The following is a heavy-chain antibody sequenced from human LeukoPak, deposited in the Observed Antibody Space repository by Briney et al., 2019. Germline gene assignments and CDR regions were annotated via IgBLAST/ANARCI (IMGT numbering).Heavy chain of an antibody. CDR2: ISGSGGST. CDR1: GFTFSSYA. Sequence: GGSLRLSCAASGFTFSSYAMSWVRQAPGKGLEWVSAISGSGGSTYYADSVKGRFTISRDNSKNTLYLQMNSLRAEDTAVYYCAKAPAYYDFWSGWFDYRGQGTLVTVSS. J-gene: IGHJ4*02. V-gene: IGHV3-23*01. CDR3: AKAPAYYDFWSGWFDY. D-gene: IGHD3-3*01.